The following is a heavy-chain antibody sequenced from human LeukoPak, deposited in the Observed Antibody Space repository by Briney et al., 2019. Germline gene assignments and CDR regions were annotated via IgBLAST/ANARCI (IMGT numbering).Heavy chain of an antibody. Sequence: GGSLTLSCAASGFTFSSYGMQCVRQAPGGGGVGVAVIWYYGSNKYYADSVKGRVTISRDNSKNTLYLQMSSLSGEDTAVYYCARDRGQWLVRDAFDIWGQGTMVTVSS. CDR2: IWYYGSNK. D-gene: IGHD6-19*01. CDR3: ARDRGQWLVRDAFDI. V-gene: IGHV3-33*01. CDR1: GFTFSSYG. J-gene: IGHJ3*02.